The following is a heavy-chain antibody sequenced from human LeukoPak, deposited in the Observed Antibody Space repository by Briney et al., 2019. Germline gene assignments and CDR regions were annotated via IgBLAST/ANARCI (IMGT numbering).Heavy chain of an antibody. CDR1: GGTFSSYA. V-gene: IGHV1-46*01. CDR3: ARGLGGDDDILTGYQSNFDY. D-gene: IGHD3-9*01. Sequence: ASVKVSCKASGGTFSSYAISWVRQAPGQGLEWMGIINPSGGSTSYAQKFQGRVTMTRDTSTSTVYMELSSLRSEDTAVYYCARGLGGDDDILTGYQSNFDYWGQGTLVTVSS. J-gene: IGHJ4*02. CDR2: INPSGGST.